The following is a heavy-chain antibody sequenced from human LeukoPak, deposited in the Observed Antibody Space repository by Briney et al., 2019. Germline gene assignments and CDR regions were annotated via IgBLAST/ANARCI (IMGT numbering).Heavy chain of an antibody. CDR1: GGSFSGYY. V-gene: IGHV4-34*01. CDR2: INHSGST. J-gene: IGHJ4*02. Sequence: SETLSLTCAVYGGSFSGYYWSWIRQPPGKGLEWIGEINHSGSTNYNPSLKSRVAISVDTSKNQFSLKLSSVTAADTAVYYCARAGRAARIRFDYWGQGTLVTVSS. CDR3: ARAGRAARIRFDY. D-gene: IGHD6-6*01.